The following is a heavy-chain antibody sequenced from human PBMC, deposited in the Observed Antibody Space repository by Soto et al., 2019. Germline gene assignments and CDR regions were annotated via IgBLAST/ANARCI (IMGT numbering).Heavy chain of an antibody. D-gene: IGHD4-17*01. Sequence: GGSLRLSFAASGFTFDDYGMSWVRQAPGKGLEWVSGINWNGVRTGYADSVKGRFTISRDNAKNSLYLQMNSLRAEDTALYHCARNTKSYGGYYYYYYMDVWGKGTTVTVSS. CDR2: INWNGVRT. V-gene: IGHV3-20*02. J-gene: IGHJ6*03. CDR3: ARNTKSYGGYYYYYYMDV. CDR1: GFTFDDYG.